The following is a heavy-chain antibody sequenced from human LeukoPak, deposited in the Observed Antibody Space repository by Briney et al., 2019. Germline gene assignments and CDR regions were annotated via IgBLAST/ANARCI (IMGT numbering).Heavy chain of an antibody. J-gene: IGHJ4*02. CDR1: GFTVSTNY. D-gene: IGHD2-2*01. CDR2: IYSGGST. CDR3: ARDRPMDY. Sequence: PGGSLRLSCAASGFTVSTNYMSWVRQAPGKGLEWVSIIYSGGSTFYAGSVKGRFTISRDKSKNTLYLQMNSLRAEDTAVYYCARDRPMDYWGQGTLVTVSS. V-gene: IGHV3-53*01.